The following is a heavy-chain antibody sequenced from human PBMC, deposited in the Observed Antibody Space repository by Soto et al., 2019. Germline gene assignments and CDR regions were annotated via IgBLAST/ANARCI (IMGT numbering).Heavy chain of an antibody. J-gene: IGHJ6*02. CDR3: ARSLWSPYFYYGLDV. CDR1: GFAISRYW. D-gene: IGHD2-21*01. CDR2: INSGGNIT. V-gene: IGHV3-74*01. Sequence: GASLRLSCTASGFAISRYWMYWVRQVPGKGLVWVSHINSGGNITPYADSVRGRFTISRDNSKNTLYLDLHSLTTDDTAVYFCARSLWSPYFYYGLDVGGHGTTVTVSS.